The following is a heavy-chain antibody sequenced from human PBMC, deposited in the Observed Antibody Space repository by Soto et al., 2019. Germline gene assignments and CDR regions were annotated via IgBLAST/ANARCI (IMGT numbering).Heavy chain of an antibody. CDR1: GGTVSSYA. D-gene: IGHD3-10*01. V-gene: IGHV1-69*13. CDR2: FIPIFVSA. Sequence: EASVKVSCKASGGTVSSYAITWVRQAPGKGLEWMGVFIPIFVSAHYAPKFQGRITITADESTSTAYMELSGLTSEDTAIYYCARDVSSDTTGFRGYDLWGQGTQVTVSS. J-gene: IGHJ4*02. CDR3: ARDVSSDTTGFRGYDL.